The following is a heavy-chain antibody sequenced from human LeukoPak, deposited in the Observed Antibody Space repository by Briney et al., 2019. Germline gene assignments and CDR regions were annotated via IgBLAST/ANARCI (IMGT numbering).Heavy chain of an antibody. V-gene: IGHV4-59*01. J-gene: IGHJ4*02. CDR3: ARARYCSSASCMQDRPGVYIEH. CDR1: GGSISSYY. CDR2: IYYSGST. Sequence: SETLSLTCTVSGGSISSYYWSWIRQPPGKGLEWIGYIYYSGSTNYNPSLKSRVTILVDTSKNQFSLKLSSVTDADTAVYYCARARYCSSASCMQDRPGVYIEHGGQGNVVTVYS. D-gene: IGHD2-2*01.